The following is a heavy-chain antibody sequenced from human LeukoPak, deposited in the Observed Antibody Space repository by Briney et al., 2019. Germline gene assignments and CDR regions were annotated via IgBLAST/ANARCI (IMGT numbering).Heavy chain of an antibody. D-gene: IGHD3-10*01. J-gene: IGHJ4*02. V-gene: IGHV3-30*03. CDR2: ISYDGSYK. CDR1: GFTFSSYG. CDR3: ASNYGSGSYYSGFDY. Sequence: GGSLRLSCAASGFTFSSYGMNWVRQAPGKGLEWVAIISYDGSYKYYADSVLGRFTISRDNSKNTLYLQMNSLRAEDTAVYYCASNYGSGSYYSGFDYWGQGTLVTVSS.